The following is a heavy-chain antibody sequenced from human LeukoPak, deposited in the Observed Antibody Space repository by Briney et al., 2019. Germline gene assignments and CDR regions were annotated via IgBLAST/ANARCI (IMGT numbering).Heavy chain of an antibody. V-gene: IGHV1-18*01. J-gene: IGHJ4*02. D-gene: IGHD3-22*01. CDR3: ARAPVYYDSSGYHH. CDR1: GYTFTSYG. CDR2: ISAYNGNT. Sequence: ASVKVSCKASGYTFTSYGISWVRQAPGQGLEWMGWISAYNGNTNYAQKLQGRVTMTTDTSTSTAYMELRSLRSDDTAVYDCARAPVYYDSSGYHHWGQGTLVTVSS.